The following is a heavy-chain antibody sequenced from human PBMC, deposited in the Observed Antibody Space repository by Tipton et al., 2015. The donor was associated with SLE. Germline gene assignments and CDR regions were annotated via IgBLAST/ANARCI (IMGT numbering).Heavy chain of an antibody. CDR2: IIPIFRTA. J-gene: IGHJ6*02. Sequence: QSGAEVKKPGSSVKVSCKASGGTFSNFAISWVRQAPGQGLEWMGGIIPIFRTANYAQSFQGRVTITADESTSTVSMEVNSLRSEDTALYYCARGNPNCYYGLDVWGQGTTVTVSS. V-gene: IGHV1-69*01. CDR3: ARGNPNCYYGLDV. CDR1: GGTFSNFA.